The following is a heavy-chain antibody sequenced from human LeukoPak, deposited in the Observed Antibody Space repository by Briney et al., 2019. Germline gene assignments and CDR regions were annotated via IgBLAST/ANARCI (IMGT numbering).Heavy chain of an antibody. D-gene: IGHD2-21*02. CDR3: ARERAYCGGDCFYDY. CDR1: GGTFSSYA. Sequence: SVKVSCKASGGTFSSYAIRWVRQAPGQGLEWMGGIIPIFGTANYAQKFQGRVTITTDESTSTAYMELSSLRSEDTAVYYCARERAYCGGDCFYDYWGQGTLVTVSS. CDR2: IIPIFGTA. J-gene: IGHJ4*02. V-gene: IGHV1-69*05.